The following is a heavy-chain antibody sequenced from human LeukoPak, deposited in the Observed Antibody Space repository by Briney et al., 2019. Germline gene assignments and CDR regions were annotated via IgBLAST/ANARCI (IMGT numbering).Heavy chain of an antibody. D-gene: IGHD3-22*01. CDR1: NYTFTTYG. V-gene: IGHV1-18*01. CDR3: ARGHPNPWLERSYYFDY. Sequence: ASVKVSCKASNYTFTTYGITWVRQAPGQGLEWMGWISTYNGNTNYAQKFQGRVTMTTDTSTSTAYMELRSLRSDDTAVYYCARGHPNPWLERSYYFDYWGQGTLVTASS. CDR2: ISTYNGNT. J-gene: IGHJ4*02.